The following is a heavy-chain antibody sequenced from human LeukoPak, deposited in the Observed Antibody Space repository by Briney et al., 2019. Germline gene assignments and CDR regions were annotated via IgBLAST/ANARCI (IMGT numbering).Heavy chain of an antibody. CDR2: FDPEDGET. Sequence: ASVKVSRKVSGYTLTELSMHWVRQAPGKGLEWMGGFDPEDGETIYAQKFQGRVTMTEDTSTDTAYMELSSLRSEDTAVYYCATELTGSLRSGYYYMDVWGKGTTVTVSS. J-gene: IGHJ6*03. CDR1: GYTLTELS. D-gene: IGHD2-15*01. V-gene: IGHV1-24*01. CDR3: ATELTGSLRSGYYYMDV.